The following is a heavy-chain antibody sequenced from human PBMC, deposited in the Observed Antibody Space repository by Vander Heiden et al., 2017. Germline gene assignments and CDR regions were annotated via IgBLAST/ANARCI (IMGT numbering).Heavy chain of an antibody. J-gene: IGHJ5*02. V-gene: IGHV3-23*01. CDR2: ISGSGGST. D-gene: IGHD2-2*01. Sequence: EVQLLESGGGLVQPGGSLRLSCAASGFPFSSYAMSWVRQAPGKGLEWVSAISGSGGSTYYADSVKGRVTISRDNSKNTLYLQMNSLRAEETAVYYCAKNRLGDIGGGPAAIIFDPWGQGTLVTVSS. CDR3: AKNRLGDIGGGPAAIIFDP. CDR1: GFPFSSYA.